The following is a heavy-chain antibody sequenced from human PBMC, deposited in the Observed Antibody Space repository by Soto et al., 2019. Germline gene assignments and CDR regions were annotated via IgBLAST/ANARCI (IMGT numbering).Heavy chain of an antibody. V-gene: IGHV1-2*02. D-gene: IGHD6-6*01. CDR2: INPKTGDT. J-gene: IGHJ4*02. CDR1: GYIFTDSH. CDR3: ERDPPRFFTSSPEGAGL. Sequence: QVQLVQSGTEVKKPGASVKVSCKASGYIFTDSHIHWVRRASGQGLEWLGWINPKTGDTHYSQKFQGRITLTRDTSISTAYMELPNLPSDDTAVYYCERDPPRFFTSSPEGAGLWGQGTLVTVSS.